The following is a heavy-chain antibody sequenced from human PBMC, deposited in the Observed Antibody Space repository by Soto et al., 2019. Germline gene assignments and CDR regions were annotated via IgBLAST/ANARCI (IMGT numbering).Heavy chain of an antibody. D-gene: IGHD3-22*01. CDR1: GFTFTNAW. Sequence: GGSQRLSSAASGFTFTNAWINWVRQAPGKGLEWVGRIKSKTDGGTTDYAEPVKGRFAISRDDSNNMVYLQMNSLKIEDTAVYYCTTDSYSTIIIVRFDYWGHGTLVTVSS. CDR2: IKSKTDGGTT. J-gene: IGHJ4*01. CDR3: TTDSYSTIIIVRFDY. V-gene: IGHV3-15*07.